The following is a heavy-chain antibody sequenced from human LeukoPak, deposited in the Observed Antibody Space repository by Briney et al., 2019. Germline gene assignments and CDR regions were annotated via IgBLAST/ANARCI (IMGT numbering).Heavy chain of an antibody. CDR3: ARGDFLSRCSSTSCYFYSDY. V-gene: IGHV3-21*01. D-gene: IGHD2-2*01. CDR1: GFTFSSYS. J-gene: IGHJ4*02. CDR2: ISSSSSYI. Sequence: PGGSLRLSCAASGFTFSSYSMNWVRQAPGKGLEWVSSISSSSSYIYYADSVKGRFTISRDNAKNSLYLQMNSLRAEDTAVYYCARGDFLSRCSSTSCYFYSDYWGQGTLVTVSS.